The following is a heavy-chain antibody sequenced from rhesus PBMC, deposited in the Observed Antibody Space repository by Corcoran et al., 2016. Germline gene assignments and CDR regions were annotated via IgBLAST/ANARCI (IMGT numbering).Heavy chain of an antibody. V-gene: IGHV4-173*01. J-gene: IGHJ4*01. D-gene: IGHD6-31*01. CDR1: GGAIRRNC. Sequence: QLQLQESGQGQVKPSETLSLTCDAPGGAIRRNCWSCSGQPPGKGLDGIGRISSSGWRTSYNPSLKSRVTISTDPSKNQFSLKLSSVTAADTAVYYCARQNSGWYYFDYWGQGVLVTVSS. CDR2: ISSSGWRT. CDR3: ARQNSGWYYFDY.